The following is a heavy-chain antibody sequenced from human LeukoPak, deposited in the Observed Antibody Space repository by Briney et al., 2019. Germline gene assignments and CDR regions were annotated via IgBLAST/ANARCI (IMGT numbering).Heavy chain of an antibody. Sequence: PGRSLRLSCAASGFTFDDYAMHWVRQAPGKGLEWVSGISWNSGSIGYADSVKGRFTISRDNAKNSLYLQMNSLRAEDTALYYCARGWRNFDFWGQGTLVTVSS. J-gene: IGHJ4*02. CDR3: ARGWRNFDF. CDR2: ISWNSGSI. D-gene: IGHD1-1*01. CDR1: GFTFDDYA. V-gene: IGHV3-9*01.